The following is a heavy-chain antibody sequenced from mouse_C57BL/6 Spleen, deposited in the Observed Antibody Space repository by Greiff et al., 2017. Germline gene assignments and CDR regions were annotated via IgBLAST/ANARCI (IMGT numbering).Heavy chain of an antibody. CDR3: ARMITTDYWDD. V-gene: IGHV14-3*01. D-gene: IGHD2-4*01. Sequence: VQLKQSVAELVRPGASVKLSCTASGFNIKNTYMHWVKQRPEQGLEWIGRIGPANGNTKYAPKFQGKATITADTSSNTAYLQLRSLTAGDTAIYYCARMITTDYWDDWGQGTTLTVSS. CDR2: IGPANGNT. CDR1: GFNIKNTY. J-gene: IGHJ2*01.